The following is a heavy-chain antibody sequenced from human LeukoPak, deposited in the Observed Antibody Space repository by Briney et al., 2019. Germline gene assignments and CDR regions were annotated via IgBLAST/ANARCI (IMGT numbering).Heavy chain of an antibody. V-gene: IGHV4-61*08. CDR1: GGSISSGAYY. CDR3: ARGGYDFRGYYFDY. Sequence: SETLSLTCTVSGGSISSGAYYWSWIRQHPGKGLEWIGYIYYSGSTNYNPSLKSRVTISVDTSKNQFSLKLSSVTAADTAVYYCARGGYDFRGYYFDYWGQGTLVTVSS. CDR2: IYYSGST. J-gene: IGHJ4*02. D-gene: IGHD3-3*01.